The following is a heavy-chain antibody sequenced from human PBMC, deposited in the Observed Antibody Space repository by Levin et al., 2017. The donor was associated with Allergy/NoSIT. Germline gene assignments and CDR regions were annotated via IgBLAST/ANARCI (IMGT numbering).Heavy chain of an antibody. V-gene: IGHV3-23*01. CDR3: AKGKKVGATSDYYYYYGMDV. CDR1: GFTFSSYA. Sequence: QSGGSLRLSCAASGFTFSSYAMSWVRQAPGKGLEWVSAISGSGGSTYYADSVKGRFTISRDNSKNTLYLQMNSLRAEDTAVYYCAKGKKVGATSDYYYYYGMDVWGQGTTVTVSS. J-gene: IGHJ6*02. D-gene: IGHD1-26*01. CDR2: ISGSGGST.